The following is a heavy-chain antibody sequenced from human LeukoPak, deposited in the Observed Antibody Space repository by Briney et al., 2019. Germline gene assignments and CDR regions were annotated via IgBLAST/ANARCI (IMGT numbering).Heavy chain of an antibody. CDR1: GGSISSSSDY. Sequence: SETLSLTCTVSGGSISSSSDYWGWIRQPPGKGLEWIGSIYYSGSTYYNPSLKSRVTISVDTSKNQFSLKLSSVTAADTAVYYCARLSGWYDYWGQGTLVTVSS. CDR2: IYYSGST. V-gene: IGHV4-39*01. D-gene: IGHD6-19*01. CDR3: ARLSGWYDY. J-gene: IGHJ4*02.